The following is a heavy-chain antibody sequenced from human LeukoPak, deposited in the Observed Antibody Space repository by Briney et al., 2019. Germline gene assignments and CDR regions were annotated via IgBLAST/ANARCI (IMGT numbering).Heavy chain of an antibody. CDR1: GFTFSSYS. J-gene: IGHJ3*02. V-gene: IGHV3-48*04. D-gene: IGHD6-13*01. CDR3: ARASPGPLAAAGPPHAFDI. Sequence: PGGSLRLSCAASGFTFSSYSMNWVRQAPGKGLEWVSYISSSSSTIYYADSVKGRFTISRDNAKNSLYLQMNSLRAEDTAVYYCARASPGPLAAAGPPHAFDIWGQGTMVTVSS. CDR2: ISSSSSTI.